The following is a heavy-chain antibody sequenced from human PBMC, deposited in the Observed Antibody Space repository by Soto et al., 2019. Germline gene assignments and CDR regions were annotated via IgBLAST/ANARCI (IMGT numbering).Heavy chain of an antibody. J-gene: IGHJ6*03. D-gene: IGHD3-16*01. Sequence: GGSLRLSCAASGFTVSSNHMNWVRQAPGKGLEWVSVIYGGGVTHYADSVKGRFTISRDNSKNTPYLQMNSLRVEDTAVYYCTVFGPDYYMDVWGKGTTVTVSS. CDR1: GFTVSSNH. CDR3: TVFGPDYYMDV. V-gene: IGHV3-66*01. CDR2: IYGGGVT.